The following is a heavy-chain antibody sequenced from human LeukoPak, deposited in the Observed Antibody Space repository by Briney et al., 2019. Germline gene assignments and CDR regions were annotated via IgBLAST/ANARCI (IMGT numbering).Heavy chain of an antibody. D-gene: IGHD5-18*01. V-gene: IGHV4-59*08. CDR1: GGSISSYY. Sequence: SETLSLTCTVSGGSISSYYWSWIRQPRGKGLEWIGYIYYSGSTNYNPSLKSRVTISVDTSKNQFSLKLSSVTAADTAVYYCARHRPWLPPDYWDQGTLVTVSS. CDR2: IYYSGST. CDR3: ARHRPWLPPDY. J-gene: IGHJ4*02.